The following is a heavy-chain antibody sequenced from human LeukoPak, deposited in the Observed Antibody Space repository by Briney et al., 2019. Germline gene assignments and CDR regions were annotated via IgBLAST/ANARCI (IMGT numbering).Heavy chain of an antibody. D-gene: IGHD1-26*01. V-gene: IGHV1-2*02. CDR3: ARRSIVGAHFIDP. CDR2: INPNSGGT. CDR1: GYTFTGYY. J-gene: IGHJ5*02. Sequence: GASVKVSCKASGYTFTGYYMHWVRQAPGQGLEWMGWINPNSGGTNYAQKFQGRVTMTRDTSISTAYMELSRLRSDDTAVYYCARRSIVGAHFIDPWGQGTLVTVSS.